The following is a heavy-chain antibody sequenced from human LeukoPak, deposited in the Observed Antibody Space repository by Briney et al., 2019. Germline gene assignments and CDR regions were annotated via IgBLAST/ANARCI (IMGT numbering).Heavy chain of an antibody. CDR2: INAGNGNA. V-gene: IGHV1-3*01. Sequence: ASVKVSCKASGYTFSNYAMHWVRQAPGQRLEWMGWINAGNGNAKYSQKFQGRVTITRDTSASTAYMELSSLRSEDTAVYYCARDQNIVATILALWGQGTLVTVSS. D-gene: IGHD5-12*01. CDR3: ARDQNIVATILAL. J-gene: IGHJ4*02. CDR1: GYTFSNYA.